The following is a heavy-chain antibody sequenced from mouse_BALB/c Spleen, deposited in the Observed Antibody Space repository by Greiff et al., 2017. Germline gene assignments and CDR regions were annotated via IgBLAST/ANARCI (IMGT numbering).Heavy chain of an antibody. CDR1: GFTFTDYY. J-gene: IGHJ2*01. D-gene: IGHD1-1*01. CDR3: ARDPDYYVSSSFDY. CDR2: IRNKANGYTT. Sequence: EVMLVESGGGLVQPGGSLRLSCATSGFTFTDYYMSWVRQPPGKALEWLGFIRNKANGYTTEYSASVKGRFTISRDNSQSILYLQMNTLRAEDSATYYCARDPDYYVSSSFDYWGQGTTLTVSS. V-gene: IGHV7-3*02.